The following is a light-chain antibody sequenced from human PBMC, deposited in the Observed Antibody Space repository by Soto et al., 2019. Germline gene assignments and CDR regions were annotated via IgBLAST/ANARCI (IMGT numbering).Light chain of an antibody. CDR3: AAWDDSLRGWV. J-gene: IGLJ3*02. Sequence: QSVMTQPPSVSAAPGQRVTISCSGSSSNIGGNSVSWYQQLPGTAPKLLIYDDDKRPSGIPDRFSGSKSGTSATLGITGFQTGDEADYYCAAWDDSLRGWVFGGGTKLTVL. V-gene: IGLV1-51*01. CDR1: SSNIGGNS. CDR2: DDD.